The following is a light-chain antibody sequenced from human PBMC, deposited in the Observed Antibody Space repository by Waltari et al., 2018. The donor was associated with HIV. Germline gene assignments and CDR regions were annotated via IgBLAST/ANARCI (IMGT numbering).Light chain of an antibody. V-gene: IGKV1-5*03. J-gene: IGKJ1*01. CDR3: QQYKRYST. CDR2: KAS. Sequence: DIQMTQSPSTLSASVGDRVTITCRASQSLSSWLAWYQQKPGKAPKLLIYKASTLESGVPSRFSGSGSGTEFTLTISSLQPDEFATYYCQQYKRYSTFGQGTKVEIK. CDR1: QSLSSW.